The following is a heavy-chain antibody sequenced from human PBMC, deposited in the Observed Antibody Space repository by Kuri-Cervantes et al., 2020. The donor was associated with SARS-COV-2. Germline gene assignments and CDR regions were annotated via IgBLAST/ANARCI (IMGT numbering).Heavy chain of an antibody. J-gene: IGHJ6*03. Sequence: GGSLRLSCAASGFTFSSHSMHWVRQAPGKGLEWVSCTSSGSTYIDYVDSVKGRFTISRDNAKNSLYLQMNSLRAEDTAVYYCARAGGSGGTSNYYYYMDVWGKGTTVTVSS. D-gene: IGHD2-15*01. CDR3: ARAGGSGGTSNYYYYMDV. V-gene: IGHV3-21*01. CDR2: TSSGSTYI. CDR1: GFTFSSHS.